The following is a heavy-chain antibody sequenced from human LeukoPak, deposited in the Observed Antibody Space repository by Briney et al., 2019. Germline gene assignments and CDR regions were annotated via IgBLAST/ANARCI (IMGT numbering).Heavy chain of an antibody. CDR1: GFTFSSYE. Sequence: PGGSLRLSCAASGFTFSSYEMNWVRQAPGKGLEWVSYISSSGSTIYYADSVKGRFTISRDNAKNSLYLQMNSLRAEDTAVYYCARDLFYDSSGYWNYWGQGTLVTVSS. CDR3: ARDLFYDSSGYWNY. V-gene: IGHV3-48*03. CDR2: ISSSGSTI. J-gene: IGHJ4*02. D-gene: IGHD3-22*01.